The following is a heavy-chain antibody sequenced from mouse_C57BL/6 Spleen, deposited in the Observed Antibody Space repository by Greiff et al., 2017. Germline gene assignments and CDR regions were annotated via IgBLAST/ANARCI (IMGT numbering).Heavy chain of an antibody. CDR2: ISDGGSYT. CDR3: ARDSSRSSWFAY. V-gene: IGHV5-4*01. D-gene: IGHD3-2*02. J-gene: IGHJ3*01. Sequence: EVKLMESGGGLVKPGGSLKLSCAASGFTFSSYAMSWVRQTPEQRLAWVATISDGGSYTYYPDNVKGRFTISRDNAKNNLYLQMSHLKSEDTAMYYCARDSSRSSWFAYWGQGTLVTVAA. CDR1: GFTFSSYA.